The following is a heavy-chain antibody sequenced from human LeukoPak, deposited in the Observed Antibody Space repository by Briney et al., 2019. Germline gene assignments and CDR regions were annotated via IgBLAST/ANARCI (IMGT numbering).Heavy chain of an antibody. D-gene: IGHD6-13*01. Sequence: GSSVKVSCKASGGTFSSYAISWVRQATGQGLEWMGWMNPNSGNTGYAQKFQGRVTMTRNTSISTAYMELSSLRSGDTAVYYCLLAAAGTFFYWGQGTLVTVSS. CDR1: GGTFSSYA. CDR2: MNPNSGNT. CDR3: LLAAAGTFFY. J-gene: IGHJ4*02. V-gene: IGHV1-8*02.